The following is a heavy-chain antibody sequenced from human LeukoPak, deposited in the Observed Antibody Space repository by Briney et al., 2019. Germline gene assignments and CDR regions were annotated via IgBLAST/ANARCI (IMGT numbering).Heavy chain of an antibody. Sequence: GGSLRLSCAASGFTFSSYGMSWVRQAPGKGLEWVSAISGSGGSTYYADSVKGRFTISRDNSKNTLYLQMNSLRAEDTAVYYCAKELYDILTGSRPYYFDYWGQGTLVTVSS. CDR2: ISGSGGST. D-gene: IGHD3-9*01. V-gene: IGHV3-23*01. CDR3: AKELYDILTGSRPYYFDY. J-gene: IGHJ4*02. CDR1: GFTFSSYG.